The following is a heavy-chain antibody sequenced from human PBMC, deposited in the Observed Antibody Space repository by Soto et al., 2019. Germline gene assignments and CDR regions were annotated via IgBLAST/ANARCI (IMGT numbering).Heavy chain of an antibody. Sequence: ASVKVSCKASGGTFSSYAISWVRQAPGQGLEWMGGIIPIFGTANYAQKFQGRVTITADKSTSTAYMELSSLRSEDTAVYYCARDRPPSSGWYPDYYYYGMDVWGQGTTVTVSS. D-gene: IGHD6-19*01. CDR3: ARDRPPSSGWYPDYYYYGMDV. CDR1: GGTFSSYA. CDR2: IIPIFGTA. V-gene: IGHV1-69*06. J-gene: IGHJ6*02.